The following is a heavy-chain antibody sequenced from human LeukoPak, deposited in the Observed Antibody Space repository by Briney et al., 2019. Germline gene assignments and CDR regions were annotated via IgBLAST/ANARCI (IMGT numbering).Heavy chain of an antibody. CDR3: ARGYRPYYGMDV. CDR2: INHSGST. V-gene: IGHV4-34*01. J-gene: IGHJ6*02. CDR1: GGSFSGYY. Sequence: SESLSLTCAVYGGSFSGYYWSWIRQPPGKGLEWIGEINHSGSTNYNPSLKSRVTISVDTSKNQFSLKLSSVTAADTAVYYCARGYRPYYGMDVWGQGTTVTVSS.